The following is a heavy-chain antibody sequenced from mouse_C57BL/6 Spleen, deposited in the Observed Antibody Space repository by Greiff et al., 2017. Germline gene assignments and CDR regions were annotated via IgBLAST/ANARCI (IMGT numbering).Heavy chain of an antibody. CDR1: GYTFTSYG. D-gene: IGHD2-4*01. CDR2: IYPRSGNT. Sequence: QVQLQQSGAELARPGASVKLSCKASGYTFTSYGIRWVKQRTGQGLEWIGEIYPRSGNTYYTEKFKGKATLTADKSSSAAYMELRSLTSEDSAVYFCASYYDYGDYYAMDYWGQGTSVTVSS. CDR3: ASYYDYGDYYAMDY. V-gene: IGHV1-81*01. J-gene: IGHJ4*01.